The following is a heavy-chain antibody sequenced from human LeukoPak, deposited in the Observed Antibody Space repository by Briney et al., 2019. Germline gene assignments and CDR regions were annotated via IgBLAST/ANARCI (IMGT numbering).Heavy chain of an antibody. V-gene: IGHV3-30*18. Sequence: GRSLRLSCAASGFTFSSYGMHWVRQAPGKGLEWVAVISYDGSNKYYADSVKGRFTISRDNSKNTLYLQMSSLRAEDTAVYYCAKDDRVVRHLPDFDYWGQGTLVTVSS. D-gene: IGHD2-15*01. J-gene: IGHJ4*02. CDR1: GFTFSSYG. CDR2: ISYDGSNK. CDR3: AKDDRVVRHLPDFDY.